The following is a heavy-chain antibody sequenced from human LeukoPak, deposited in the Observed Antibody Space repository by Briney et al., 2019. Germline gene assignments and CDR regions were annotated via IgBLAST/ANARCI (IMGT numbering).Heavy chain of an antibody. Sequence: VASVKVSCKASGFTFTSSAMQWVRRARGQRLEWIGWIVVGSGNRNYAQKFQERVSITRDMSTGTAYMELSSLRSEDTAVYFCAAGTSGRPEYFQHWGQGTLVTVSS. CDR2: IVVGSGNR. D-gene: IGHD1-14*01. CDR3: AAGTSGRPEYFQH. V-gene: IGHV1-58*02. J-gene: IGHJ1*01. CDR1: GFTFTSSA.